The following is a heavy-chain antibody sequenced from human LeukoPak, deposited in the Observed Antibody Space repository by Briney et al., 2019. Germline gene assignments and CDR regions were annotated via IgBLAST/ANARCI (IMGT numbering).Heavy chain of an antibody. Sequence: PGGSLRLSCAASGFTFDDYGMSWVRQAPGKGLEWVSGINWNGGSTGYADSVKGRFTIARDNAKNSLYLQMNSLRAEDTALYYCARVDSSGYYYYFDYWGEGTLVTVCS. V-gene: IGHV3-20*04. CDR1: GFTFDDYG. D-gene: IGHD3-22*01. J-gene: IGHJ4*02. CDR3: ARVDSSGYYYYFDY. CDR2: INWNGGST.